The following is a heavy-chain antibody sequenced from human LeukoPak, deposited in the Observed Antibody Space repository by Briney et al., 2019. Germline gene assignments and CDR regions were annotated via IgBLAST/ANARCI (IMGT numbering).Heavy chain of an antibody. CDR3: ARGPYCSSTSCYTVHYYYYYMDV. CDR2: ISGSGGST. J-gene: IGHJ6*03. Sequence: GGSLRLSCAASGFTFSSYAMSWVRQAPGKGLEWVSAISGSGGSTYYADSVKGRFTISRDNSKNTLYLQMNSLRAEDTAVYYCARGPYCSSTSCYTVHYYYYYMDVWGKGTTVTVSS. D-gene: IGHD2-2*02. CDR1: GFTFSSYA. V-gene: IGHV3-23*01.